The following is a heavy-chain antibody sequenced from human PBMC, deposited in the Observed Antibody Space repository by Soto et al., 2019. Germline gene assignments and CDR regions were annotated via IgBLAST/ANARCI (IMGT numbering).Heavy chain of an antibody. CDR2: IYYSGST. V-gene: IGHV4-39*01. CDR3: ARQNIGYT. D-gene: IGHD5-12*01. J-gene: IGHJ5*02. CDR1: GGSISTSSDY. Sequence: SETLSLTCTVSGGSISTSSDYWRWIRQPPGKGLEWIGSIYYSGSTYYNPSLKSRVTISVDTSKNQFSLKLSSVTAADTAVYYCARQNIGYTWGQGTVVTVSS.